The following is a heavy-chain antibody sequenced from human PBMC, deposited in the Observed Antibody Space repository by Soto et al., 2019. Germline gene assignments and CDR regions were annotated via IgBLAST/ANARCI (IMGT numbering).Heavy chain of an antibody. CDR2: INAGTGHT. CDR3: ARDAKVFGVITNPYDY. D-gene: IGHD3-3*01. J-gene: IGHJ4*02. Sequence: QVQLVQSGAEVKKPGASVKISCKSSGFRFTNYGLHWVRQGPGQGLEWMGWINAGTGHTQFSQRLQDRVTITRDTSASIAYMELSSLRFEDTAVYYCARDAKVFGVITNPYDYWGQGTLVTVSS. V-gene: IGHV1-3*01. CDR1: GFRFTNYG.